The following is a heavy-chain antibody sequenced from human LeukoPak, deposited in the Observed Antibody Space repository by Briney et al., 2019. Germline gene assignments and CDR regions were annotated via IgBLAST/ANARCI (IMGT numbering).Heavy chain of an antibody. Sequence: GGSLRLSCAASGFTFSSYWMHWVRQPPGKGLVWSSRINSDGSSTSYADSVKGRFTISRDNAKNTLYLQMNSLRADDTAVYYCAKDGLVWFGEPHFHYWGQGTLVTVSS. V-gene: IGHV3-74*01. CDR2: INSDGSST. CDR3: AKDGLVWFGEPHFHY. CDR1: GFTFSSYW. D-gene: IGHD3-10*01. J-gene: IGHJ4*02.